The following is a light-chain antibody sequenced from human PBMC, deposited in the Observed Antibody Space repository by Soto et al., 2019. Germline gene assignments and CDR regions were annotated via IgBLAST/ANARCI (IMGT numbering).Light chain of an antibody. V-gene: IGKV1-9*01. Sequence: DIQLTQSPSFLSASVGDRVTITCRASQGISSYLAWYQQKPGKAPKLLIYAASTLQSGVPSRFSGSGSGTEFTLTISSLQPEDVANYYCQQLNSYPFLTFGGGTTVAIK. CDR2: AAS. J-gene: IGKJ4*01. CDR3: QQLNSYPFLT. CDR1: QGISSY.